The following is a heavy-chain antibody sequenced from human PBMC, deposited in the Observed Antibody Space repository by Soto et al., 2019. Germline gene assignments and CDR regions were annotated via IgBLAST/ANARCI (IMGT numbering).Heavy chain of an antibody. D-gene: IGHD2-15*01. CDR2: ITYSSSNI. Sequence: PGGSLRLSCAASGFTFSSYGMHWVRQAPGKGLEWVSYITYSSSNIYYADSVKGRFTISRDNSKNSLYLQMNSLRAEDTAVYYCARGGHRSGMVVDVWGQGTTVTVSS. J-gene: IGHJ6*02. V-gene: IGHV3-48*01. CDR1: GFTFSSYG. CDR3: ARGGHRSGMVVDV.